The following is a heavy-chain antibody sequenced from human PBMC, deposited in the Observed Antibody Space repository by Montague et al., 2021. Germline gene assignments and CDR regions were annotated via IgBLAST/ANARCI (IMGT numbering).Heavy chain of an antibody. V-gene: IGHV3-7*05. J-gene: IGHJ4*02. Sequence: YRSLSCAASGFPFSSYWMIWVRQAPGKGLEWVASIKKDGTEKYYGDSVMGRFTTSRDNAKTSLYLQMSALRAEDTAVYFCSRAWVRSGFDSWGQGTLVTVSS. D-gene: IGHD4-17*01. CDR3: SRAWVRSGFDS. CDR1: GFPFSSYW. CDR2: IKKDGTEK.